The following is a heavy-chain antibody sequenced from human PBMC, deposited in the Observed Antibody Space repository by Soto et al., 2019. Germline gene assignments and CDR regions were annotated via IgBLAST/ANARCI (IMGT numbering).Heavy chain of an antibody. D-gene: IGHD4-17*01. CDR2: IIPILGIA. V-gene: IGHV1-69*04. Sequence: ASVKVSCKASGGTFSSYTISWVRQAPGQGLEWMGRIIPILGIANYAQKFQGRVTITADKSTSTAYMELSSLRSEDTAVYYCARDDYGGNSSPSVWGQGTLVTVS. CDR3: ARDDYGGNSSPSV. J-gene: IGHJ4*02. CDR1: GGTFSSYT.